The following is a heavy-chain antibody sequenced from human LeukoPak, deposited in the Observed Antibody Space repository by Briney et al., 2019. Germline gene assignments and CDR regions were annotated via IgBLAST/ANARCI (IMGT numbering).Heavy chain of an antibody. Sequence: ASVKVSCKASGYTFTGYYMHWVRQAPGQGLEWMGWINPNSGGTNYAQKFQGRVTMTRDTPIGTAYMELSRLRSDDTAVYYCARVRYTVLRPDYWGQGTLVTVSS. V-gene: IGHV1-2*02. CDR1: GYTFTGYY. J-gene: IGHJ4*02. CDR3: ARVRYTVLRPDY. CDR2: INPNSGGT. D-gene: IGHD3-3*01.